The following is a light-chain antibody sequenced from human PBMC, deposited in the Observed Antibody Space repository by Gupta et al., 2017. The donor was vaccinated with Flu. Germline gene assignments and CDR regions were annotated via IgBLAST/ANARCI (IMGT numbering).Light chain of an antibody. V-gene: IGLV2-14*01. CDR1: NSDIGVYNY. J-gene: IGLJ3*02. CDR2: EGS. Sequence: QSALPQPASVSGSHGQSIAISCTGTNSDIGVYNYVSWYQQHPGKVPILMIYEGSNRPPGVSTCFSGSTSGNTAPLTIAGGEAADEDDYYYDADGAVGVFGGGTKVTVL. CDR3: DADGAVGV.